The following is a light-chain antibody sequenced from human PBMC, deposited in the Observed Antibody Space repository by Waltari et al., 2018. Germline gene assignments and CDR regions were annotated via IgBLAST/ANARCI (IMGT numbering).Light chain of an antibody. CDR1: QSVSFLSREKNF. CDR2: WAG. CDR3: QQYSTSPFI. V-gene: IGKV4-1*01. Sequence: DIVLTQSPASLSVSLGERATITCTSSQSVSFLSREKNFLAWYQQKSRQTPKLLIYWAGVRESGVPDRFSGSGSGTNFTLTISSLQAEDAAVYYCQQYSTSPFIFGPGTTVEI. J-gene: IGKJ3*01.